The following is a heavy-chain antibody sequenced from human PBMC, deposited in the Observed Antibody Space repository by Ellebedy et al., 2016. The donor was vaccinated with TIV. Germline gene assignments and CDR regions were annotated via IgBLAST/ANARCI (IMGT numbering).Heavy chain of an antibody. CDR3: ARGGIVVVPAAPDWVNWFNP. Sequence: SVKVSCXASGGTFSSYAISWVRQAPGQGLEWMGGIIPIFGTANYAQKFQGRVTITADESTSTAYMELSSLRSEDTAVYYCARGGIVVVPAAPDWVNWFNPWGQGTLVTVSS. D-gene: IGHD2-2*01. CDR1: GGTFSSYA. CDR2: IIPIFGTA. V-gene: IGHV1-69*13. J-gene: IGHJ5*02.